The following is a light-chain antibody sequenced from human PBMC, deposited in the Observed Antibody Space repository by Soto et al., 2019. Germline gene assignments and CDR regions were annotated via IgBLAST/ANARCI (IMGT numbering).Light chain of an antibody. CDR2: DAY. J-gene: IGKJ1*01. CDR1: QSISRC. Sequence: IQMTQSPSTLSASVGDRVTITCRASQSISRCFAWYQQKPGKAPKLLIFDAYNLESGVPSRFSGSGVGTEYTLTISSLQPHDLATCCCQQYNSYFRTFGQGTKVDSK. CDR3: QQYNSYFRT. V-gene: IGKV1-5*01.